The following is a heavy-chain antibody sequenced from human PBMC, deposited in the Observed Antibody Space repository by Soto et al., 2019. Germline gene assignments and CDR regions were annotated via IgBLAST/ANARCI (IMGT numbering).Heavy chain of an antibody. CDR1: GFTFTSSA. V-gene: IGHV1-58*02. J-gene: IGHJ3*02. Sequence: SVKVSCKASGFTFTSSAMQWVRQARGQRLEWIGWIVVGSGNTNYAQKFQERVTITRDMSTSTAYMELSSLRSEDTAVYYCAAEIGYCSSTSSQCLLLNAFDIWGQGTMVPGSS. CDR2: IVVGSGNT. CDR3: AAEIGYCSSTSSQCLLLNAFDI. D-gene: IGHD2-2*01.